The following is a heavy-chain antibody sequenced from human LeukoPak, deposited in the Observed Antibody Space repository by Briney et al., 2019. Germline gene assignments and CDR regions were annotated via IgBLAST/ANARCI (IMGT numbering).Heavy chain of an antibody. Sequence: PSETLSLTCTVSGGSISSSIYYWGWFRQPPGKGLEWIGSIYYNVATYYNSSLKSRVTISVDTSKIHLSLKLSSVTAADTAVYYCARVRDGYNRNWAYWGQGTLVTVSS. J-gene: IGHJ4*02. CDR1: GGSISSSIYY. CDR3: ARVRDGYNRNWAY. D-gene: IGHD5-24*01. CDR2: IYYNVAT. V-gene: IGHV4-39*02.